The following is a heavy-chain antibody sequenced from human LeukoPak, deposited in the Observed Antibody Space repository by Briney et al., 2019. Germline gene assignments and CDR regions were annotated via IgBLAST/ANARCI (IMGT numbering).Heavy chain of an antibody. Sequence: HAGGSLRLSCAASGFTFSSYGMSWVRQAPGKGLEWVSAISGSGGSTYYADSVKGRFTITRDNSKNTLYLQMNSLRLEDMALYYCAKPSGSGVDYWGRGTRVTVSS. CDR1: GFTFSSYG. CDR3: AKPSGSGVDY. D-gene: IGHD1-26*01. J-gene: IGHJ4*02. CDR2: ISGSGGST. V-gene: IGHV3-23*01.